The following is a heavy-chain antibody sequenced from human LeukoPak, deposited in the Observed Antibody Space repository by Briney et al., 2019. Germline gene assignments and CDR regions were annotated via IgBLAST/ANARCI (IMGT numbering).Heavy chain of an antibody. CDR1: GFTFSNYW. Sequence: PGGSLRLSCAASGFTFSNYWMSWVRQAPGKGLEWVANIKQDGSEKYYVDSVKGRFTVSRDNAQNSLYLQMNGVRGEDTAVYYCARDLGIDRFDCWGQGSLVTVSS. J-gene: IGHJ4*02. V-gene: IGHV3-7*01. CDR3: ARDLGIDRFDC. D-gene: IGHD1-26*01. CDR2: IKQDGSEK.